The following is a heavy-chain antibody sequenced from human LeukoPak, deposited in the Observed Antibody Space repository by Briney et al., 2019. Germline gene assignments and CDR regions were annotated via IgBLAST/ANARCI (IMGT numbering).Heavy chain of an antibody. CDR2: IYYSGST. V-gene: IGHV4-59*01. CDR1: GGSISSYY. Sequence: SETLSLTCTVSGGSISSYYWSWIRQPPGKGLEWIGYIYYSGSTNYNPSLKSRVTISVDTSKNQFSLKLSSVTAADTAVYYCARAIYGVADTYYYYYYMDVWGKGTTVTISS. CDR3: ARAIYGVADTYYYYYYMDV. J-gene: IGHJ6*03. D-gene: IGHD6-19*01.